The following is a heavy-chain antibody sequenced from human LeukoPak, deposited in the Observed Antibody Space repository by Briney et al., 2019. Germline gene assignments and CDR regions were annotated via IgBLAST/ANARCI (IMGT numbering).Heavy chain of an antibody. CDR3: ARDLGYGSGSYDY. D-gene: IGHD3-10*01. Sequence: GGSLRLSCAASGFTFSSYAMHWVRQAPGKGLEWVAVISYDGSNKYYADSVKGRFTISRDNSKNPLYLQMNSLRAEDTAVYYCARDLGYGSGSYDYWGQGTLVTVSS. CDR2: ISYDGSNK. J-gene: IGHJ4*02. V-gene: IGHV3-30-3*01. CDR1: GFTFSSYA.